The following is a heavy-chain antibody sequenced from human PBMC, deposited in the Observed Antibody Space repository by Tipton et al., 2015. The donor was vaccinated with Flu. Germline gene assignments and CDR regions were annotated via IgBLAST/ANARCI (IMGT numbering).Heavy chain of an antibody. J-gene: IGHJ4*02. D-gene: IGHD1-7*01. V-gene: IGHV4-61*02. CDR1: GGSISSGSYF. Sequence: TLSLTCTVSGGSISSGSYFWTWIRQPAGKGLEWIGRIYSDGATVYNPSLNSRVLVSVDRSKNQFSLKLSSVTAADTAVYYCARYTNWDFYFDSWGQGTLVTVSS. CDR3: ARYTNWDFYFDS. CDR2: IYSDGAT.